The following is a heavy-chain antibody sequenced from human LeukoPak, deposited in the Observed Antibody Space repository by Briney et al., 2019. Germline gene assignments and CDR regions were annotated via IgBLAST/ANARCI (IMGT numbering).Heavy chain of an antibody. Sequence: SETLSLTCTVSGGSISSGSYYWSWIRQSPGKGLEWIAHVYYSGNTNHNPSLKSRVTISVDTSKNQFSLKLSSVTAADTAVYYCARLRYCSGGSCSPFDYWGQGTLVTVSS. V-gene: IGHV4-61*01. J-gene: IGHJ4*02. CDR2: VYYSGNT. CDR3: ARLRYCSGGSCSPFDY. D-gene: IGHD2-15*01. CDR1: GGSISSGSYY.